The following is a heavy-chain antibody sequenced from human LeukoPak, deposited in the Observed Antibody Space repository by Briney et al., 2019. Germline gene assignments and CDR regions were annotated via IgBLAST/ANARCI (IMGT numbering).Heavy chain of an antibody. Sequence: PGESLKISCKCSGYSFTSYWIGWVRQMPGKGLEWTGIIYPGDSDTRYSPSFQGQVTISADKSISTAYLQWSSLKASDTAMYYCARRARPYYDILHLDYWGQGTLVTVSS. CDR3: ARRARPYYDILHLDY. CDR1: GYSFTSYW. D-gene: IGHD3-9*01. V-gene: IGHV5-51*01. CDR2: IYPGDSDT. J-gene: IGHJ4*02.